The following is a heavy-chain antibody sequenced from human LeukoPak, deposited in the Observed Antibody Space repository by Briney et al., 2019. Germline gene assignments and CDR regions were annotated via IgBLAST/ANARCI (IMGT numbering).Heavy chain of an antibody. V-gene: IGHV5-51*01. CDR2: IYPGDSDT. D-gene: IGHD5-18*01. CDR1: GYSFTSYW. CDR3: ARHISQGWGYSYGYANDY. J-gene: IGHJ4*02. Sequence: GESLKISCKGSGYSFTSYWIGWVRQMPGKGLEWMGIIYPGDSDTRYSPSFQGQVTISADKFISTAYLQWSSLKASDTAMYYCARHISQGWGYSYGYANDYWGQGTLVTVSS.